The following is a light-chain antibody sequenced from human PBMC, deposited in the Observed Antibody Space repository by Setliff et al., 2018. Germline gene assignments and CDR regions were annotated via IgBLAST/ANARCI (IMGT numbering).Light chain of an antibody. CDR2: DVA. CDR1: SGDVDVYNY. V-gene: IGLV2-14*03. Sequence: QPALTQPASVSGSPGESITISCTGFSGDVDVYNYVSWYQHHPGKGPKLIIYDVANRPSGVSSRFSGSKSGRTASLTISGLQADDEATYYCSSNTNTNTLLIFGGGTKVTVL. CDR3: SSNTNTNTLLI. J-gene: IGLJ2*01.